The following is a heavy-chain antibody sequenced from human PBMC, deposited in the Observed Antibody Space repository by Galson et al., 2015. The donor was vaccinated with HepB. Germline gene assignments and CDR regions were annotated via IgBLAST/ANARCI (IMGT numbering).Heavy chain of an antibody. V-gene: IGHV1-24*01. J-gene: IGHJ5*02. CDR2: FDPEDGET. CDR1: GSTLTELS. CDR3: GTRLADTYENNWFDP. D-gene: IGHD6-19*01. Sequence: SVKVSCKVSGSTLTELSMHWVRQAPGKGLEWMGGFDPEDGETIYAQKFQGRVTMTEDTSTDTAYMELSSLRSEDTAVYYCGTRLADTYENNWFDPWGQGTLVTVSS.